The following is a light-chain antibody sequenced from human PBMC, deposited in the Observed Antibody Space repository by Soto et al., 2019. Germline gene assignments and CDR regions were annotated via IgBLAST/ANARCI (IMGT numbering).Light chain of an antibody. V-gene: IGKV3-15*01. CDR2: GAS. J-gene: IGKJ1*01. Sequence: EIVLTQSPAALSLSPGEGVSRSCMASQSVASDVAWYQQRPGQAPRLLIYGASTRDSGIPARFSGSGSGTEFTLTISSLQPDDFATYFCQQYSDYSRTFGQGTKVDI. CDR3: QQYSDYSRT. CDR1: QSVASD.